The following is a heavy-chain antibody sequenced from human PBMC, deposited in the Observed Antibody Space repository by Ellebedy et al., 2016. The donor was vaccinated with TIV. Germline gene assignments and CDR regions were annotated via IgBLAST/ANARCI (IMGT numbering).Heavy chain of an antibody. J-gene: IGHJ4*02. CDR3: AKGSFPFGDKSERIYSFQY. Sequence: GESLKISFTASGFIVSTNHMSWVRQAPGKGLEWVGGYTNYADSVKGRFTISTHNSRNTLYLQMTNLRTEDTAVYYCAKGSFPFGDKSERIYSFQYWGQGTLVTVSS. CDR2: GGYT. CDR1: GFIVSTNH. D-gene: IGHD3-10*01. V-gene: IGHV3-53*04.